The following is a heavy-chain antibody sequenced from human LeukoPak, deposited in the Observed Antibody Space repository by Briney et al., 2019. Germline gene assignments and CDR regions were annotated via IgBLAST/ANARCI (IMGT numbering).Heavy chain of an antibody. J-gene: IGHJ4*02. Sequence: PTGGSLRLSCAASGFTFSTYAMSWVRQAPGKGLEWVSAISGSGGSTYYADSVKGRFTISRDNSKNTLYLQMNSLRAEDTAVYYCAKDDVYSSNWHPLPDYWGQGALVTVSS. V-gene: IGHV3-23*01. D-gene: IGHD6-13*01. CDR3: AKDDVYSSNWHPLPDY. CDR1: GFTFSTYA. CDR2: ISGSGGST.